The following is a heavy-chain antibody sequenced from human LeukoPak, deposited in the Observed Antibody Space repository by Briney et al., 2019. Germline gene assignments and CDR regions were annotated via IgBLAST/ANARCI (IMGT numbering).Heavy chain of an antibody. D-gene: IGHD6-13*01. Sequence: SETLSLTCTVSGGSISSGGYSWSWIRQPPGKGLEWIGYIYYSGSTNYNPSLKSRATISMDTSKNQFSLKLISVTAADTAMYYCARADSSSWFDWGQGTLVTVSS. J-gene: IGHJ4*02. CDR3: ARADSSSWFD. CDR2: IYYSGST. CDR1: GGSISSGGYS. V-gene: IGHV4-61*08.